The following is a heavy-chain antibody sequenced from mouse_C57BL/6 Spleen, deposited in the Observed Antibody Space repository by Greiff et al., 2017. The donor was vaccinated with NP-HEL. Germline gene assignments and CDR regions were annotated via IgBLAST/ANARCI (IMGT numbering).Heavy chain of an antibody. V-gene: IGHV1-81*01. CDR1: GYTFTSYG. CDR2: IYPRSGNT. CDR3: AISMYATVVDFAY. J-gene: IGHJ2*01. D-gene: IGHD1-1*01. Sequence: QVQLQQSGAELARPGASVKLSCKASGYTFTSYGISWVKQRTGQGLEWIGEIYPRSGNTYYNEKFKGKATLTADQSSSTAYMELSSLTSEDYAVYFCAISMYATVVDFAYWGKGTPLPVSS.